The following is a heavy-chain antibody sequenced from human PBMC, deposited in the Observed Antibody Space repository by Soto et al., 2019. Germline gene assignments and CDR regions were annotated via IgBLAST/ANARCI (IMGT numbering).Heavy chain of an antibody. D-gene: IGHD3-10*01. CDR1: GFTFSSYS. Sequence: PGGSLRLSCAASGFTFSSYSMNWVRQAPGKGLEWVSYISSSSSTIYYADSVKGRFTISRDNAKNSLYLQMNSLRDEDTAVYYCARGRDEKWFGGVPTDYWGQGTLVTVSS. CDR2: ISSSSSTI. J-gene: IGHJ4*02. CDR3: ARGRDEKWFGGVPTDY. V-gene: IGHV3-48*02.